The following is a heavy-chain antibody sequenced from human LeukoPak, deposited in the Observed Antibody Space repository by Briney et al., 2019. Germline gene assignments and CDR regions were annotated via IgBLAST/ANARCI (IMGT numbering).Heavy chain of an antibody. J-gene: IGHJ3*02. CDR2: ISAYNGNT. D-gene: IGHD1-26*01. CDR3: ARVGGGRVDI. V-gene: IGHV1-18*01. Sequence: SVKLSCKASGYTFTSYGISWVRLPHGPGLEWMGWISAYNGNTNYAQKVQGRVNMTTDTSTSKAYRELRSLRSDDTAVYYCARVGGGRVDIWGQGTMVTVSS. CDR1: GYTFTSYG.